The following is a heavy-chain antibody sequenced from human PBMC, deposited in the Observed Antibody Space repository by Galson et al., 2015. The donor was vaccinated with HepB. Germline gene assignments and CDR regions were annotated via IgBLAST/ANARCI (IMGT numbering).Heavy chain of an antibody. CDR2: ISSNGGST. V-gene: IGHV3-64D*06. CDR3: VKDNLAGGYYGSGRFDY. D-gene: IGHD3-10*01. CDR1: GFTFSSYA. J-gene: IGHJ4*02. Sequence: SLRLSCAASGFTFSSYAMHWVRQAPGKGLEYVSAISSNGGSTYYADSVKGRFTISRDNSKNTLYLQMSSLRAEDTAVYYCVKDNLAGGYYGSGRFDYWGQGTLVTVSS.